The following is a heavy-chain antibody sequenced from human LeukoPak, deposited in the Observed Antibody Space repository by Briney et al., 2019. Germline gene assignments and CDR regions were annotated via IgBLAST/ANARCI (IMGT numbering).Heavy chain of an antibody. CDR1: GDSVSSNTAA. CDR2: TYYRSKWYN. D-gene: IGHD7-27*01. Sequence: SQTLSLTCAISGDSVSSNTAAWDWIRQSPSRGLEWLGRTYYRSKWYNNYAVSVKSRISINPDTSKNQFSLQLKSVTPEDTAVYYCAREQTGDQNFDYWGQGTLVTVSS. V-gene: IGHV6-1*01. J-gene: IGHJ4*02. CDR3: AREQTGDQNFDY.